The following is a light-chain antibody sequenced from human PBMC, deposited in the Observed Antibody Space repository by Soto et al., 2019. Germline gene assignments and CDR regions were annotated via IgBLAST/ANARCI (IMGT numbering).Light chain of an antibody. CDR1: QSVSSSY. J-gene: IGKJ1*01. CDR3: QQRSNWPPRT. V-gene: IGKV3D-20*02. Sequence: EIVLTQSPATLSLSPGERATLSCGAIQSVSSSYLAWYQQKPGLAPRLLIYDASSRATGIPDRFSGSGSGTDFTLTISSLEPEDFAVYYCQQRSNWPPRTFGQGTKVDI. CDR2: DAS.